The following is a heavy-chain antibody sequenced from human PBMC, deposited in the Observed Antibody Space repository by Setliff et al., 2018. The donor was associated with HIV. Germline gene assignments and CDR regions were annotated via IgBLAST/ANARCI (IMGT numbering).Heavy chain of an antibody. CDR3: ARAMNHYGSGTFEYYYYMDV. J-gene: IGHJ6*03. CDR1: GFIFSDCY. CDR2: ISIRSSI. V-gene: IGHV3-11*01. D-gene: IGHD3-10*01. Sequence: PGGSLRLSCAASGFIFSDCYVNWVRKAPGKGLEWVSTISIRSSIYYVDSVKGRFTISRDNVKKSMYLQMNSLRGEDTAVYYCARAMNHYGSGTFEYYYYMDVWGKGTTVTVSS.